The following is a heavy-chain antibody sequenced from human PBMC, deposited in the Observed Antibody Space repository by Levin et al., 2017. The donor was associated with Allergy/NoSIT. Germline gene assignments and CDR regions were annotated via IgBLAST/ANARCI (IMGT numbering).Heavy chain of an antibody. CDR2: IYTGGST. J-gene: IGHJ4*02. CDR1: GFTVSTKY. V-gene: IGHV3-53*03. Sequence: GGSLRLSCAASGFTVSTKYMSWVRQPPGKGLEWVSTIYTGGSTYYADSVKGRFTISRDNSKNTLFLQLNSLRAEETAVYYCARGSGDYVSAPDYWGQGTLVTVSS. D-gene: IGHD4-17*01. CDR3: ARGSGDYVSAPDY.